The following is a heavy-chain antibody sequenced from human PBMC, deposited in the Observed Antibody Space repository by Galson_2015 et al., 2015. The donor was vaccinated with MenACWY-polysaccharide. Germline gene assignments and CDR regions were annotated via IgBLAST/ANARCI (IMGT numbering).Heavy chain of an antibody. Sequence: SLRLSCAASGFTFRSYWMSWVRQAPGKGLEWVANIKQDGSGKYYVDSVKGRFTISRDNARNSLYLQMNSLRAVDTAVYYCARGPEWAYFDYWGQGTLVTVSS. D-gene: IGHD3-3*01. CDR2: IKQDGSGK. CDR1: GFTFRSYW. J-gene: IGHJ4*02. V-gene: IGHV3-7*01. CDR3: ARGPEWAYFDY.